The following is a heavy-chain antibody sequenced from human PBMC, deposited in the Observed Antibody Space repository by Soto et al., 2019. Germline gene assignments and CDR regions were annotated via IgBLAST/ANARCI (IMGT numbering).Heavy chain of an antibody. CDR1: GFTLSEYG. V-gene: IGHV3-23*01. CDR2: VSGSGDST. D-gene: IGHD3-10*01. Sequence: ELQVLESGGGLVQPGGSLRLTCAASGFTLSEYGTSWVRQAPGKGLEWVSFVSGSGDSTYYTDSVKVRFTISRDSSKNTVCLQKNSLRAEDTAVYYCATSNYGERDWGQGTLVTVSS. J-gene: IGHJ4*02. CDR3: ATSNYGERD.